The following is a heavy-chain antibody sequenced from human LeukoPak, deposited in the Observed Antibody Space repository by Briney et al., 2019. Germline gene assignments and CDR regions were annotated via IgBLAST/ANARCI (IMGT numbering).Heavy chain of an antibody. J-gene: IGHJ2*01. V-gene: IGHV4-34*01. Sequence: SETLSLTCAVYGGSFSGYYWSWIRQPPGKGLEWIGEINHSGSTNYNPSLKSQVTISEDTSKNQFSLTLSSVTAADTAVYYCARGKYIYGYWYFDLWGRGTLVTVSS. D-gene: IGHD5-18*01. CDR1: GGSFSGYY. CDR3: ARGKYIYGYWYFDL. CDR2: INHSGST.